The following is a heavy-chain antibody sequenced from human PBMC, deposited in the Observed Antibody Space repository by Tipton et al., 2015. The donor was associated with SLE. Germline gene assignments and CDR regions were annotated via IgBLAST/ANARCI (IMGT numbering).Heavy chain of an antibody. V-gene: IGHV4-39*07. Sequence: TLSLTCTVSGGSISSSYYWGWIRQSPGEGLEWIGSIYYSGSTVHNPSLKSRVTISLDTSKNHFSLKLSSVTAADTAVYYYARDSMGGPFDYWGQRTLVTASS. CDR2: IYYSGST. J-gene: IGHJ4*02. CDR3: ARDSMGGPFDY. D-gene: IGHD1-26*01. CDR1: GGSISSSYY.